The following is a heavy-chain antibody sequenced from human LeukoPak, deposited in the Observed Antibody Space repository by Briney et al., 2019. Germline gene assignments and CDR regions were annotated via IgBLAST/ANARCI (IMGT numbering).Heavy chain of an antibody. J-gene: IGHJ2*01. CDR2: INPSGGST. V-gene: IGHV1-46*01. D-gene: IGHD5-24*01. CDR1: GSTFTSYY. CDR3: ARGEEVATIPTLNWYFDL. Sequence: ASVKVSCKASGSTFTSYYMHWVRQAPGQGLEWMGIINPSGGSTSYAQKFQGRVTMTRGTSTSTVYMELSSLRSEDTAVYYCARGEEVATIPTLNWYFDLWGRGTLVTVSS.